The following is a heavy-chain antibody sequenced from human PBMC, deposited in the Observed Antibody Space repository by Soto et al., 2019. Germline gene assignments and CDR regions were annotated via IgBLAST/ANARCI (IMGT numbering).Heavy chain of an antibody. CDR2: IYYSGST. D-gene: IGHD3-22*01. CDR1: GDSISSSSYY. CDR3: ARQHRGSYYDSSSYNLFDY. J-gene: IGHJ4*02. V-gene: IGHV4-39*01. Sequence: QLQLQESGPGLVKPSETLSLTCTVSGDSISSSSYYWGWIRQPPGKGLEWIGSIYYSGSTYYNLSLKSRVTISIDTSKNQFSLKMNSVTAADTAVYYCARQHRGSYYDSSSYNLFDYLGQGTLVSVSS.